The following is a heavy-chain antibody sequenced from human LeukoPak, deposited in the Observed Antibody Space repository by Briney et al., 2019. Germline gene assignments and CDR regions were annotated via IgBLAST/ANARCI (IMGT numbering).Heavy chain of an antibody. J-gene: IGHJ6*03. CDR1: GFPFSTYN. D-gene: IGHD2/OR15-2a*01. V-gene: IGHV3-48*01. CDR3: ARDISTFYYYYMDV. Sequence: GGSLRLSCAASGFPFSTYNMNWLRQAPGKGLEWVSHITSDSGATHYADSVQGRFTISRDNAKNSLYLQMSSLRVEDTAVYYCARDISTFYYYYMDVWGKGTTVTVSS. CDR2: ITSDSGAT.